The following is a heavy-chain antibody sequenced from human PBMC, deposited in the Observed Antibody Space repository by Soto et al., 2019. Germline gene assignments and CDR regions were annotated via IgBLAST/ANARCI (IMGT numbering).Heavy chain of an antibody. Sequence: SETLSLTCAVYGGSFSGYYWSWIRQPPGKGLEWIGEINHSGSTNYNPSLKSRVTISVDTSKNQFSLKLSSVTAADTAVYYCARGKRQYYYDSSGYYSVYYFDYWGQGTLVTV. J-gene: IGHJ4*02. CDR2: INHSGST. CDR3: ARGKRQYYYDSSGYYSVYYFDY. V-gene: IGHV4-34*01. CDR1: GGSFSGYY. D-gene: IGHD3-22*01.